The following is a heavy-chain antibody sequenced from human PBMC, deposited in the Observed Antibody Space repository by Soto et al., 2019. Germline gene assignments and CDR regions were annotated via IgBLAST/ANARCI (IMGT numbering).Heavy chain of an antibody. CDR2: ISSSSSYI. Sequence: PGGSLRRSCAASGVTLSRYSMNWVRQAPGKGLEWVSSISSSSSYIYYADSVKGRFTISRDNAKNSLYLQMNSLRAEDTAVYYCARFRTDAFDIWGQGTMVTVSS. J-gene: IGHJ3*02. CDR3: ARFRTDAFDI. V-gene: IGHV3-21*01. CDR1: GVTLSRYS.